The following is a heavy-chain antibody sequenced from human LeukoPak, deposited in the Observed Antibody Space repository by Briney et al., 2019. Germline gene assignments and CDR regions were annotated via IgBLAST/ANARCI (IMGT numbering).Heavy chain of an antibody. CDR2: ISGRGGST. V-gene: IGHV3-23*01. CDR3: ARRGDSSAPDY. Sequence: GGSLRLSCAASGFTFSGYAMSWVRQAPGKGLEWVSAISGRGGSTYYADSVKGRFTISRYNSKNALYLQRNSLRAEDTAVYYCARRGDSSAPDYSGQGTLVTVSS. CDR1: GFTFSGYA. J-gene: IGHJ4*02. D-gene: IGHD3-22*01.